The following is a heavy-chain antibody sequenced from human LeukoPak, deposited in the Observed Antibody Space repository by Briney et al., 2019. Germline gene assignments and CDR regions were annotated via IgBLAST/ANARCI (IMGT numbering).Heavy chain of an antibody. CDR3: ARIQSSSSPFDY. CDR1: GGSVSSNY. J-gene: IGHJ4*02. D-gene: IGHD2-2*01. V-gene: IGHV4-59*02. Sequence: PSETLSLTCTVSGGSVSSNYWSWIRQPPGKGREWIGYIYYSGTTTYNPSLESRFTISVDTCKNQFSLRLSSVTAADTAVYYCARIQSSSSPFDYWGQGTLVTVSS. CDR2: IYYSGTT.